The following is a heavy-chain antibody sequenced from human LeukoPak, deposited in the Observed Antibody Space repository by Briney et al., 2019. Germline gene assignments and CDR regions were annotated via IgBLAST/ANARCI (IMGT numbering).Heavy chain of an antibody. Sequence: GGSLRLSCAASGFTFSSYWMSWVRQAPGKGLEWVANIKEDASERYYVDSVKGRFTISRDNAKTSLYLQMNSLRAEDTAVYYCARAHSSSFEYWGQGTLVTVSS. CDR1: GFTFSSYW. CDR2: IKEDASER. J-gene: IGHJ4*02. D-gene: IGHD6-13*01. V-gene: IGHV3-7*01. CDR3: ARAHSSSFEY.